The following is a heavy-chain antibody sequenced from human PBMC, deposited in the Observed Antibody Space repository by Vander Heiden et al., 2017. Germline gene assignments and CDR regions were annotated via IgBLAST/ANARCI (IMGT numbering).Heavy chain of an antibody. D-gene: IGHD3-9*01. CDR2: ISYDGSNK. CDR1: GFTFSSYG. V-gene: IGHV3-30*18. Sequence: QVQLVESGGGVVQPGRSLRLSCAASGFTFSSYGMDWVRQAPGKGLEWVAVISYDGSNKYYADSVKGRFTISRDNSKNTLYLQMNSLRAEDTAVYYCAKDGSEDFDWFMGLDYWGQGTLVTVSS. CDR3: AKDGSEDFDWFMGLDY. J-gene: IGHJ4*02.